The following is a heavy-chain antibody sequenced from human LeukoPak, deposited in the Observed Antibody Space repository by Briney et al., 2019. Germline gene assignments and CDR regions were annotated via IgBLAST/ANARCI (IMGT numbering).Heavy chain of an antibody. CDR3: AKAPPDFYYFDY. J-gene: IGHJ4*02. CDR1: GFTFRPYW. Sequence: GGSLRLSCAASGFTFRPYWMAWVRQAPGKGLEWVSAISGSGGSTYYADSVKGRFTISRDNSKNTLYLQMNSLRAEDTAVYYCAKAPPDFYYFDYWGQGTLVTVSS. V-gene: IGHV3-23*01. CDR2: ISGSGGST.